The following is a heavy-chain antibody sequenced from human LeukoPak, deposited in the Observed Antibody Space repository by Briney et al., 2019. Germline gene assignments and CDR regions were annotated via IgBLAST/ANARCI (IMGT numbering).Heavy chain of an antibody. CDR1: GYTFTSYG. CDR3: ARDKSLDAFDI. J-gene: IGHJ3*02. V-gene: IGHV1-18*01. Sequence: ASVKVSCKASGYTFTSYGISWVRQAPGQGLQWMGWISAYNGDTNYPQKLQGRVTMTTDTSTSTAYMELRSLRSDDTAVYYCARDKSLDAFDIWGQGTMVTVSS. CDR2: ISAYNGDT.